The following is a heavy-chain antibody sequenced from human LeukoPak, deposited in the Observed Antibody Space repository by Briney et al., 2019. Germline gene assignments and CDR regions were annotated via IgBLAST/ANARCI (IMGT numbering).Heavy chain of an antibody. CDR2: INPSGGST. D-gene: IGHD3-10*01. Sequence: ASVKVSCKASGYTFTSYYMHWVRQAPGQGLEWMGIINPSGGSTSYAQKFQGRVTMTRDTSTSTVYMELSSLRSEDTAVYYCARGGIGSGSYYYGMDVWGQETTVTVSS. J-gene: IGHJ6*02. CDR1: GYTFTSYY. CDR3: ARGGIGSGSYYYGMDV. V-gene: IGHV1-46*01.